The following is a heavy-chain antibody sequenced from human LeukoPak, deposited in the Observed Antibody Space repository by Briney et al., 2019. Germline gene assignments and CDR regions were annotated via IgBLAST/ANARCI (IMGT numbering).Heavy chain of an antibody. CDR2: IYYRGST. D-gene: IGHD4-23*01. Sequence: SQTLSLTCTVSGGSISSGGYYWSWIRQHPRRGPEWIGYIYYRGSTYYNPSLKSRVTISVDTSKNQFSLKLSSVTAADTAVYYCARVNPYGGNWFDPWGQGTLVTVSS. CDR3: ARVNPYGGNWFDP. V-gene: IGHV4-31*03. CDR1: GGSISSGGYY. J-gene: IGHJ5*02.